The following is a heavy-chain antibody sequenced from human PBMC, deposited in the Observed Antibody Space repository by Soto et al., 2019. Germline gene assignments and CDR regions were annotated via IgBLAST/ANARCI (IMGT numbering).Heavy chain of an antibody. Sequence: QVQLVQSGAEVKKPGSSVKVSCKASGGTFSSYTISWVRQAPGQGLEWMGRIIPILGIANYAQKFQGRVTITADKSTSTASMXXSSLRSEDTAVYYCAREQLLWFGELLPDYYYGMDVWGQGTTVTVSS. CDR1: GGTFSSYT. J-gene: IGHJ6*02. CDR3: AREQLLWFGELLPDYYYGMDV. CDR2: IIPILGIA. V-gene: IGHV1-69*08. D-gene: IGHD3-10*01.